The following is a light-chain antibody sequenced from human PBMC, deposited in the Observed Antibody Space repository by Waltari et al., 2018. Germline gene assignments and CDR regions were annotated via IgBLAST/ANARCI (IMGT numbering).Light chain of an antibody. CDR3: SSYAGSSTLYV. V-gene: IGLV2-23*01. CDR1: SRDVGSFNL. CDR2: EGS. Sequence: QSALTQPASVSGSPGQSITISCTGTSRDVGSFNLVTMYQQHPGKAPKLMIYEGSKRPSGVSNRFSGSKSGNTASLTISGLQAEDEADYFCSSYAGSSTLYVFGTGTKVTVL. J-gene: IGLJ1*01.